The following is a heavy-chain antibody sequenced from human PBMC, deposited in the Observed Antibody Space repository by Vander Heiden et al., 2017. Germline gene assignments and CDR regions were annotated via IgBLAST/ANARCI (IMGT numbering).Heavy chain of an antibody. J-gene: IGHJ6*02. D-gene: IGHD3-10*02. CDR1: GFTFSSYS. V-gene: IGHV3-21*01. CDR2: ISSSSSYI. Sequence: EVQLVESGGGLVKPGGSLRLSCAASGFTFSSYSMNWVRQAPGKGLEWVSSISSSSSYIYYADSVKGRFTISRDNAKNSLYLQMNSLRAEDTAVYYCARGLELRSYYYYYGMDVWGQGTTVTVSS. CDR3: ARGLELRSYYYYYGMDV.